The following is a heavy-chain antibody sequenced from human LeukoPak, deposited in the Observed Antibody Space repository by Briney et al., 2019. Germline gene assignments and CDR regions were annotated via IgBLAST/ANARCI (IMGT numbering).Heavy chain of an antibody. CDR3: ARDIAVAGFDY. CDR1: GFTFSSHA. J-gene: IGHJ4*02. V-gene: IGHV3-30-3*01. CDR2: ISYDGSNK. Sequence: GGSLRLSCAASGFTFSSHAMHWVRQAPGKGLEWVAVISYDGSNKYYADSVKGRFTISRDNSKNTLYLQMNSLRLEDTAVFHCARDIAVAGFDYWGQGTLVTVSS. D-gene: IGHD6-19*01.